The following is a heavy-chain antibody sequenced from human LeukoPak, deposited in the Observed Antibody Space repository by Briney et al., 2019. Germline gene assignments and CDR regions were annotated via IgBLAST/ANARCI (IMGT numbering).Heavy chain of an antibody. V-gene: IGHV1-24*01. J-gene: IGHJ4*02. Sequence: VKVSCKLSGNTLRELPIQWVRQAGGKGLEWMAGFDPENAEIVYAQKFQGRVTMTEDTSTNTAYMELTSLTSDDTALYYCATRGSDFWSGFDYWGQGTQVTVSS. CDR1: GNTLRELP. CDR2: FDPENAEI. D-gene: IGHD3-3*01. CDR3: ATRGSDFWSGFDY.